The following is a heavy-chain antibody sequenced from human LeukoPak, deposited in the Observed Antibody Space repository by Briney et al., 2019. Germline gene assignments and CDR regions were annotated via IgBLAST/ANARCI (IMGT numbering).Heavy chain of an antibody. CDR2: ISAGSSTI. CDR1: GFTFSTCW. CDR3: ARDNPIGFGQLSARDY. J-gene: IGHJ4*02. V-gene: IGHV3-48*02. D-gene: IGHD3-10*01. Sequence: PGGSLRLSCAASGFTFSTCWMSWVRQAPGKGLEWVSYISAGSSTIYYADSVRGRFTISRDNAKNSLYLQMNSLRDEDTAVYYCARDNPIGFGQLSARDYWGQGTLVTVSS.